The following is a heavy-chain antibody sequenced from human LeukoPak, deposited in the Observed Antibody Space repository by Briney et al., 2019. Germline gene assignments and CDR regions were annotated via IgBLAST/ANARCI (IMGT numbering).Heavy chain of an antibody. J-gene: IGHJ4*02. CDR2: INSDGSST. Sequence: PGGSLRLSCAASGFTFSSYWMHWVRQAPGKGLVWVSRINSDGSSTSYADSVKGRFTISRDNAKNTLYPQMNSLRAEDTAVYYCARGYSGYPTDYWGQGTLVTVSS. D-gene: IGHD5-12*01. CDR1: GFTFSSYW. CDR3: ARGYSGYPTDY. V-gene: IGHV3-74*01.